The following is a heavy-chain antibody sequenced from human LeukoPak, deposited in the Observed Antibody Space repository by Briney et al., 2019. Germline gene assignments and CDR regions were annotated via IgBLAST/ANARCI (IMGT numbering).Heavy chain of an antibody. V-gene: IGHV4-59*08. CDR3: ARNRRYSYASDAFDT. CDR1: GGSISSYY. D-gene: IGHD5-18*01. J-gene: IGHJ3*02. CDR2: IYYSGST. Sequence: ASETLSLTCTVSGGSISSYYWSWIRHPPGKGLERIGYIYYSGSTNYNPSLKSRVTISVDTSKNQFSLKLSSVTAADTAVYYCARNRRYSYASDAFDTWGQGTMVTVSS.